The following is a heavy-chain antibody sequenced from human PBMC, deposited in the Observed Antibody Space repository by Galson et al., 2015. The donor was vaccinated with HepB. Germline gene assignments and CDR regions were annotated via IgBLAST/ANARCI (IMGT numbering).Heavy chain of an antibody. Sequence: SLRLSCAASGFIFRDYSMSWVRQAPGKGLEWISYISSQSWTIYHADSVKGRFTISRDNARNSLDLQMTSLRAEDTAVYYCTRGSGPTGNHYWYFDLWGRGTLVTVSS. CDR1: GFIFRDYS. D-gene: IGHD1-14*01. V-gene: IGHV3-48*01. J-gene: IGHJ2*01. CDR2: ISSQSWTI. CDR3: TRGSGPTGNHYWYFDL.